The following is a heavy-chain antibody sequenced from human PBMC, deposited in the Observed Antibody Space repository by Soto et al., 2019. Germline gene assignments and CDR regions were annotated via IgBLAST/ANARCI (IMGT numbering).Heavy chain of an antibody. CDR1: GFTFSNFV. J-gene: IGHJ4*02. V-gene: IGHV3-30*04. CDR2: TSYDGKNK. CDR3: ARERAIAATGIFYY. D-gene: IGHD6-13*01. Sequence: GSLRLSCAASGFTFSNFVMHWVRQAPGKGLEWVAATSYDGKNKDHADSVKGRFTISRDNSKNTLYLQMNSLRHEDTAVYFCARERAIAATGIFYYWGQGTLVTVSS.